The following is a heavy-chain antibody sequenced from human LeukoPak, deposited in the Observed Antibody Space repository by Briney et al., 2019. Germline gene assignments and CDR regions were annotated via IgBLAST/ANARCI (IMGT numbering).Heavy chain of an antibody. V-gene: IGHV1-46*01. D-gene: IGHD4/OR15-4a*01. CDR3: ARLTEKKAFDI. CDR1: GYTFTSYY. J-gene: IGHJ3*02. CDR2: INPSGGST. Sequence: ASVKVSCKASGYTFTSYYIHWVRQAPGQGLECMGIINPSGGSTSYAQKFQGRVTMTRDASTSTVYMELSSLRSEDTAVYYCARLTEKKAFDIWGQGTMVTVSS.